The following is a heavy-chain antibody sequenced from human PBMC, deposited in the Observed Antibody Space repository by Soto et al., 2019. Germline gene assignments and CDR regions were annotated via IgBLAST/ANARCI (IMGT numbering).Heavy chain of an antibody. CDR3: TRDRPGPQHYFDY. CDR2: IKSKTDGGTT. J-gene: IGHJ4*02. D-gene: IGHD6-6*01. V-gene: IGHV3-15*07. CDR1: GFTFSNAW. Sequence: GGSLRLSCAASGFTFSNAWMNWVRQAPGKGLEWVGRIKSKTDGGTTAYAAPVKGRFTISRDNANNILYLQMNSLRAEDTAVYYFTRDRPGPQHYFDYWGQGNMVTVSS.